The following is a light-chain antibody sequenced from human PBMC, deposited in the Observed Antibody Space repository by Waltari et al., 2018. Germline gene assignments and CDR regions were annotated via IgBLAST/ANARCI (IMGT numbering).Light chain of an antibody. CDR3: CSYTSISTVV. V-gene: IGLV2-14*03. CDR1: SRHIGGYNY. J-gene: IGLJ2*01. CDR2: GVY. Sequence: QSALTQPASVSGSPGQSITISFTGSSRHIGGYNYFSWYQQYPGKAPKVLIYGVYNRPSGVSDRFSGSKLDNTASLTISGLRAEDEAAYFCCSYTSISTVVFGGGTKVTVL.